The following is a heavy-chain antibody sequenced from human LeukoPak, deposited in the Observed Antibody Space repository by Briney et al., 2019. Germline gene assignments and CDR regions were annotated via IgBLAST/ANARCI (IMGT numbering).Heavy chain of an antibody. CDR2: INPNSGGT. V-gene: IGHV1-2*02. J-gene: IGHJ1*01. CDR1: GYTFTGYY. CDR3: ARARYLPGSASYRGAEYFQH. Sequence: ASVKVSCKASGYTFTGYYMHWVRQAPGQGLEWMGWINPNSGGTNYAQKFQGRVTMTRDTSISTAYMELSRLRSDDTAVYYCARARYLPGSASYRGAEYFQHWGQGTLVTVSS. D-gene: IGHD1-26*01.